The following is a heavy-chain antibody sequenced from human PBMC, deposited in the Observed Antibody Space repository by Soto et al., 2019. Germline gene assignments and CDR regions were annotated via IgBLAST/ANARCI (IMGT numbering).Heavy chain of an antibody. D-gene: IGHD5-12*01. Sequence: VASVKVSCKASGYTFTSYGISWVRQAPGQGLEWMGWISAYNGNTNYAQKLQGRVTMTTDTSTSTAYMELRSLRSDDTAVYYCARERYSGYDPHDAFDIWGQGTMVTVSS. CDR2: ISAYNGNT. CDR1: GYTFTSYG. J-gene: IGHJ3*02. V-gene: IGHV1-18*01. CDR3: ARERYSGYDPHDAFDI.